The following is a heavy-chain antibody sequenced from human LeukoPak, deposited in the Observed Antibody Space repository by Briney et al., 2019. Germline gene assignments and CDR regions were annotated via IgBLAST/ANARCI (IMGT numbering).Heavy chain of an antibody. V-gene: IGHV4-31*03. Sequence: TLSLSCTVSGGSICSGYYYWGWVRQHPGKGLGWIGYIYYSGSTSYNTSLKSRVTISVDTSKNQFSLKLSSVTAADPAVYYCARDTRYCSSTSCYIVTKYYYYGMDVWGQGTTVTVSS. CDR2: IYYSGST. CDR1: GGSICSGYYY. D-gene: IGHD2-2*02. J-gene: IGHJ6*02. CDR3: ARDTRYCSSTSCYIVTKYYYYGMDV.